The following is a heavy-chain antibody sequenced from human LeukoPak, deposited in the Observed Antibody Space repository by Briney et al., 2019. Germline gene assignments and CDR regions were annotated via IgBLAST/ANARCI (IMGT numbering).Heavy chain of an antibody. J-gene: IGHJ5*02. CDR1: GYTFTGYY. CDR2: INPNSGGT. CDR3: ARDRGRTMLVDH. D-gene: IGHD1-7*01. V-gene: IGHV1-2*02. Sequence: GASVTVSCTASGYTFTGYYMHWVRQAPGQGLEWMGWINPNSGGTNYAQKFQGRVTMTRDTSISTAYMELSRLRSDDTAVYYCARDRGRTMLVDHWGQGTLVTVSS.